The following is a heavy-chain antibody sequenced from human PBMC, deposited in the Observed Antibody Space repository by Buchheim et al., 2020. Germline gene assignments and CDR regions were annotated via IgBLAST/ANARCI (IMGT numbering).Heavy chain of an antibody. CDR2: ISYDGSNK. CDR1: GFTFSSYA. J-gene: IGHJ4*02. Sequence: QVQLVESGGGVVQPGRSLRLSCAASGFTFSSYAMHWVRQAPGKGLEWVAGISYDGSNKYYADSVKGRFTISRDNSKNTVYVQMNSLRAEDTAVYYCARDALLYCSSTSCSSGFDYWGQGTL. CDR3: ARDALLYCSSTSCSSGFDY. D-gene: IGHD2-2*01. V-gene: IGHV3-30*04.